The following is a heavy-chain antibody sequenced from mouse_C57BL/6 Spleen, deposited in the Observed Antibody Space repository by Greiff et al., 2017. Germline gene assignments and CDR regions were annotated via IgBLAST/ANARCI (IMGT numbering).Heavy chain of an antibody. J-gene: IGHJ1*03. CDR3: TRDHYYDYDGYFDV. CDR2: ISSGGDYI. D-gene: IGHD2-4*01. CDR1: GFTFSSYA. Sequence: EVKLQESGEGLVKPGGSLKLSCAASGFTFSSYAMSWVRQTPEKRLEWVAYISSGGDYIYYADTVKGRFTISRDNARNTLYLQMSSLKSEDTAMYYCTRDHYYDYDGYFDVWGTGTTVTVSS. V-gene: IGHV5-9-1*02.